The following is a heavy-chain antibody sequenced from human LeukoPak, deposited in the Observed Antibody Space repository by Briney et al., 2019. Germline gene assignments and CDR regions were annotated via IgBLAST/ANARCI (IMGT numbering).Heavy chain of an antibody. V-gene: IGHV3-48*03. J-gene: IGHJ4*02. CDR1: GFTFSSYE. CDR3: ARVDPDYGGNSGIDY. Sequence: PGGSLRLSCAASGFTFSSYEMNWVRQAPGKGLEWVSYISSSGSTIYYADSVKGRFTISRDNAKNSLYLQMNSLRAEDTAVCYCARVDPDYGGNSGIDYWGQGTLVTVSS. D-gene: IGHD4-23*01. CDR2: ISSSGSTI.